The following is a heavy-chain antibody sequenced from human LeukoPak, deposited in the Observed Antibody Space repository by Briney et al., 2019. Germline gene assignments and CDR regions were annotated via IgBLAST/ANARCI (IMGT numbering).Heavy chain of an antibody. Sequence: SVKVSCKASGGTFSSYAISWVRQAPGQGLEWMGGIIPIFGTANYAQKFQGRVTITADESTSTAYMELSSLRSEDTAVYYCARERGIVGATKLGYHYYGMDVWGQGTTVTVSS. D-gene: IGHD1-26*01. V-gene: IGHV1-69*13. CDR2: IIPIFGTA. CDR3: ARERGIVGATKLGYHYYGMDV. J-gene: IGHJ6*02. CDR1: GGTFSSYA.